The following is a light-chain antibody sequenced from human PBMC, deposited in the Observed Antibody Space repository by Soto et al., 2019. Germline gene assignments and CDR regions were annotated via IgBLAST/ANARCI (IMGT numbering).Light chain of an antibody. J-gene: IGKJ3*01. CDR1: QTVRNNY. CDR3: QQRSNWPFT. CDR2: DAS. V-gene: IGKV3D-20*02. Sequence: EIVLTQSPATLSLSRGEGATLSGRASQTVRNNYLAWYQQKPGQAPRLLIYDASSRATGIPDRFSGGGSGTDFTLTISRLEPEDFAVYYCQQRSNWPFTFGPGTKVDIK.